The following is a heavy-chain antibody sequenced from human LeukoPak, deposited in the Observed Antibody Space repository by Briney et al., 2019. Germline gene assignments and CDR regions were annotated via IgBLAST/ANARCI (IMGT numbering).Heavy chain of an antibody. D-gene: IGHD6-19*01. CDR2: IYSDGST. J-gene: IGHJ4*02. CDR3: ASCSSGPVPFDY. V-gene: IGHV3-66*01. Sequence: GGSLRLSCAASGFTVSSNYMSWVRQAPGKGLEWVSVIYSDGSTYYADSVKGRFTISRDNSKNTLFLQMNSLRAEDTAVYYCASCSSGPVPFDYWGQGTLVTVSS. CDR1: GFTVSSNY.